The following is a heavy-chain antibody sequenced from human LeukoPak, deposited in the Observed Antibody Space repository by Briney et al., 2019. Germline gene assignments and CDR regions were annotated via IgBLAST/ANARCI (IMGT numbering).Heavy chain of an antibody. CDR1: GFTFSSYA. CDR2: ISGSGGST. Sequence: GGSLRLSCAASGFTFSSYAMSWVRQAPGKGLEWVSAISGSGGSTYYADSVKGRFTISRDNSKNTLYLQMNSLRAEDTAVYYCAKDPTAGAHVRYYYYMDVWGKGTTVTVSS. V-gene: IGHV3-23*01. D-gene: IGHD1-26*01. J-gene: IGHJ6*03. CDR3: AKDPTAGAHVRYYYYMDV.